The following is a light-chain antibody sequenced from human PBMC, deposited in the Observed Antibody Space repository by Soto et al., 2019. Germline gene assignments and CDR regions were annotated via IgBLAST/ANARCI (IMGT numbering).Light chain of an antibody. CDR3: CLCTRNSDLV. CDR2: EVS. J-gene: IGLJ3*02. CDR1: SSDVGSYNR. Sequence: QSVLTQPPSVSGSPGQSVTISCTGTSSDVGSYNRVSWYRQPPGTAPKLMIYEVSSRPSGVPDRFSGSKSGNTASLTISGLQAEDEADYYCCLCTRNSDLVFGGGTQLTVL. V-gene: IGLV2-18*01.